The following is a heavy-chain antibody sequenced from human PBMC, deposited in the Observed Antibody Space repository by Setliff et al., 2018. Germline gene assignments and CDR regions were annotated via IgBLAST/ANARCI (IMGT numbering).Heavy chain of an antibody. CDR3: ARSAGYSSSWYNYYYGMDV. D-gene: IGHD6-13*01. CDR1: GYSISSGHY. Sequence: PSETLSLTCAVSGYSISSGHYWGWIRQPPGKGLEWIGSIYHSGSTYYNPSLKSRVTISVDTSKNQFSLKLSSVTAADTAVYYCARSAGYSSSWYNYYYGMDVWGQGTTVTVSS. V-gene: IGHV4-38-2*01. CDR2: IYHSGST. J-gene: IGHJ6*02.